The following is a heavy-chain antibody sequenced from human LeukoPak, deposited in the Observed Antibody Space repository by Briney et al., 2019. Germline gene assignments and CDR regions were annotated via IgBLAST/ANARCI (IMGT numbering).Heavy chain of an antibody. D-gene: IGHD5-18*01. Sequence: RASVKVSCKASGGTLGTYAVSWVRQAPGQGLEWMGRISPMFGIANYTQKFQGRLTITTDESANTAYMELSSLTSEDTAVYYCARENSWIQPYMDVWGKGTTVIVSS. V-gene: IGHV1-69*05. J-gene: IGHJ6*03. CDR1: GGTLGTYA. CDR2: ISPMFGIA. CDR3: ARENSWIQPYMDV.